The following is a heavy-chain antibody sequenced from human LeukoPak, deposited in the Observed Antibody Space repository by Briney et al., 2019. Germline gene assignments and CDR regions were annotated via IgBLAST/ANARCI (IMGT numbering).Heavy chain of an antibody. CDR3: AKAMWARGYSYGFSFDY. CDR2: IDFYGQTT. J-gene: IGHJ4*02. CDR1: GFSFADYW. D-gene: IGHD5-18*01. Sequence: PGGSLRLSCVTTGFSFADYWMHWVRQGPGGGLLWVARIDFYGQTTHYADSVRGRFTISRDNAKQTLFLQMDSLRADDTALYYCAKAMWARGYSYGFSFDYWGQGTLVTVSS. V-gene: IGHV3-74*01.